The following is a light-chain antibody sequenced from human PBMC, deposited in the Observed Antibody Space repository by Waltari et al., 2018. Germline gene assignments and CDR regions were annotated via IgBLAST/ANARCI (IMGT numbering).Light chain of an antibody. CDR1: YSNIGSRD. V-gene: IGLV1-40*01. J-gene: IGLJ1*01. CDR3: QSYDISLNGYV. CDR2: RSD. Sequence: QSKLTQPPSVSGAPGQTVTISCTGAYSNIGSRDVNWYLQLPGAAPRCLSYRSDIRTSGVPDRFSGSKSGTSASLAISGLQAEDEADYYCQSYDISLNGYVFGTGTRVTVL.